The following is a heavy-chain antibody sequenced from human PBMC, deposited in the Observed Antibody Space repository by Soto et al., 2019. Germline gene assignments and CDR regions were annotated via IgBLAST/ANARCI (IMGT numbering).Heavy chain of an antibody. CDR1: GSTFSSYA. V-gene: IGHV3-23*01. CDR2: ISGSGGST. CDR3: AKHDIVVVPAAILNGGTYNWFDP. Sequence: PGGSLRLSCAASGSTFSSYAMSWVRQAPGKGLEWVSAISGSGGSTYYADSVKGRFTISRDNSKNTPYLQMNSLRAEDTAVYYCAKHDIVVVPAAILNGGTYNWFDPWGQGTLVTVSS. J-gene: IGHJ5*02. D-gene: IGHD2-2*01.